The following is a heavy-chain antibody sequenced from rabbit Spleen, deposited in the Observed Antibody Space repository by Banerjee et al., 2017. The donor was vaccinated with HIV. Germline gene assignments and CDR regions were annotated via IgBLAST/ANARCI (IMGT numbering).Heavy chain of an antibody. CDR3: ARGPGTNIYKSYFDW. D-gene: IGHD3-1*01. J-gene: IGHJ4*01. V-gene: IGHV1S45*01. CDR1: GFDISSYYN. Sequence: QELLEESGGGLVKPEGSMTITCTASGFDISSYYNMCWVRPAPGKGLEWIASIYAGSSGSTYYARWAKGRFTISKASSTTVTLQMTSLTVADTATYFCARGPGTNIYKSYFDWWGQGTLVTVS. CDR2: IYAGSSGST.